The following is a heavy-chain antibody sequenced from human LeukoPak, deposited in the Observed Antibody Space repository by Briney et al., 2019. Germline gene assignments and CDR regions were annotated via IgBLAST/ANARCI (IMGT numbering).Heavy chain of an antibody. Sequence: GGSLRLSCAASGFSFSSYAVHWARQAPGKGLEWVAVISYDGSDKYYADFVKGRFTISRDNSKNTLYLQMNSLRAEDMAVYYCARSGIQLWSYSDYWGQGTLVTVSS. CDR3: ARSGIQLWSYSDY. V-gene: IGHV3-30-3*01. CDR1: GFSFSSYA. J-gene: IGHJ4*02. D-gene: IGHD5-18*01. CDR2: ISYDGSDK.